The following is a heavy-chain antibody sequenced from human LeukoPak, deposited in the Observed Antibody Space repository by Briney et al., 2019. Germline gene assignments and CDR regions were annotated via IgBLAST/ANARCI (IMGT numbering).Heavy chain of an antibody. J-gene: IGHJ3*02. CDR1: GGSISSYY. D-gene: IGHD3-22*01. Sequence: PSETLSLTCTVSGGSISSYYWSWIRQPPGKGLEWIGYIYYSGSTNYNPSLKSRVTISVDTSKNQFSLKLSSVTATDTAVYYCARVHDSSGYCGMNAFDIWGQGTMVTVSS. V-gene: IGHV4-59*01. CDR2: IYYSGST. CDR3: ARVHDSSGYCGMNAFDI.